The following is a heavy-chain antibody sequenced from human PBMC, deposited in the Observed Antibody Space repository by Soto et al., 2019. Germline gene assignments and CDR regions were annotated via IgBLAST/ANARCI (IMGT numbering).Heavy chain of an antibody. J-gene: IGHJ6*03. D-gene: IGHD2-15*01. Sequence: EVQLVESGGGLVKPGGSLRLSCAASGFSFSDYSMNWVRQAPGKGLEWVSSISGSSSYIYYTDSLKGRFTVSRDNANKSLYVKMNSLRAEETAVYYCARDGAYCRGIGCRDYCHYMDVWGKGNTVTVSS. CDR1: GFSFSDYS. CDR3: ARDGAYCRGIGCRDYCHYMDV. V-gene: IGHV3-21*01. CDR2: ISGSSSYI.